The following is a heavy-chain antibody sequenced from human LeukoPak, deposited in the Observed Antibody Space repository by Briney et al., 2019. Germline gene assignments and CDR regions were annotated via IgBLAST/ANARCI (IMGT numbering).Heavy chain of an antibody. CDR1: GFTVSSNY. CDR3: ARHGQVGRYGMDV. J-gene: IGHJ6*02. D-gene: IGHD1-14*01. V-gene: IGHV3-53*01. Sequence: GGSLRLSCAASGFTVSSNYMSWVRQAPGKGLEWVSVIYSGDITYYADSVKGRFTISRDNSKNTLYLQMNSLRADDTAVYFCARHGQVGRYGMDVWGQGTTVTVSS. CDR2: IYSGDIT.